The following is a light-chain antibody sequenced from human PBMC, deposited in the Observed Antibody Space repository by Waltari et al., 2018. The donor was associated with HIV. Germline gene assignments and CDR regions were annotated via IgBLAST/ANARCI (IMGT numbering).Light chain of an antibody. CDR1: SSNLGSNS. J-gene: IGLJ3*02. CDR2: TNN. V-gene: IGLV1-47*01. CDR3: GTWDDSLSGRV. Sequence: QSVLTQSPSASGTPGQRVNISCSGSSSNLGSNSVYWYQQFPGAAPKLLIYTNNQRPSGVSDRFSGSKSGTSASLAISGLRSEDEADYYCGTWDDSLSGRVFGGGTKLTV.